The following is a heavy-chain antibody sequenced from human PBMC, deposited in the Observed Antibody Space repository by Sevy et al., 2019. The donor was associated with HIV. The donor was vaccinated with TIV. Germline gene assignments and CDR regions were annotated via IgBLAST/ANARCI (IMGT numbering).Heavy chain of an antibody. D-gene: IGHD3-9*01. CDR2: IYPSDSEI. CDR3: VIGGRDSYVRYNDWHADY. V-gene: IGHV5-51*01. J-gene: IGHJ4*02. CDR1: GYSFTTYW. Sequence: GESLKISCKGSGYSFTTYWIGWVRQMPGKDLEWIGIIYPSDSEIRCSPPFQGQVTISADKSISTAYLQWSSLKASDSDVYYCVIGGRDSYVRYNDWHADYWGQGTLVTVSS.